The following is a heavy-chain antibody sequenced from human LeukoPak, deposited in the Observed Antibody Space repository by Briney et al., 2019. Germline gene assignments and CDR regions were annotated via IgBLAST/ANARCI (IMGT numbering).Heavy chain of an antibody. D-gene: IGHD2-21*02. Sequence: ASVKVSCKTSGYTFTSYGISWVRQAPGQGLEWMGWISVYNGNTNYAQKFQGRVTMTTDTSTSTAYMELRSLRSDDTAVYYCASAHCGGGCYSLDYWGQGTLVTVSS. J-gene: IGHJ4*02. V-gene: IGHV1-18*01. CDR2: ISVYNGNT. CDR3: ASAHCGGGCYSLDY. CDR1: GYTFTSYG.